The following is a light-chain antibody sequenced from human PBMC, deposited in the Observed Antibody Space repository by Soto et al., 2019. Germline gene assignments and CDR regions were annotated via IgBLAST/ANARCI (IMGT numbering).Light chain of an antibody. V-gene: IGKV3-20*01. CDR1: QSIGGNF. CDR2: GAS. CDR3: QQYGGSPRT. Sequence: EIVLTQSPGTLSLSPGEGATLSCRASQSIGGNFLAWYQQRRGQAPSLLIHGASNRATGIPDRFSGSGSGTDFTLTITRLEPEDFAVYYCQQYGGSPRTFGQGTKVEVK. J-gene: IGKJ1*01.